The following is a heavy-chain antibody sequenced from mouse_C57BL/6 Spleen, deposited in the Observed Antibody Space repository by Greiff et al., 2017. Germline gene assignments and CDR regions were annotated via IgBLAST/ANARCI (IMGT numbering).Heavy chain of an antibody. J-gene: IGHJ1*03. D-gene: IGHD2-12*01. CDR2: ISDGGSYT. V-gene: IGHV5-4*01. CDR3: AREIDDYFDV. Sequence: EVMLVESGGGLVKPGGSLKLSCAASGFTFSSYAMSWVRQTPEKRLEWVATISDGGSYTYYPDNVKGRFTISRDNAKNNLYLQMSHLKSEDTAMYYCAREIDDYFDVWGTGTTVTVSS. CDR1: GFTFSSYA.